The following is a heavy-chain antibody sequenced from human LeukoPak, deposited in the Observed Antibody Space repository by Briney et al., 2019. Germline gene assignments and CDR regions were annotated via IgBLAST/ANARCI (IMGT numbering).Heavy chain of an antibody. J-gene: IGHJ6*02. Sequence: ASVKVSCKASGGTFSSYAISWVRQAPGQGLEWMGGIIPIFGTANYAQKFQGRVTITTDESTSTAYMELSSLRSEDTAVYCCARDGSSGYDYSRYYYYGMDVWGQGTTVTVSS. CDR3: ARDGSSGYDYSRYYYYGMDV. CDR2: IIPIFGTA. CDR1: GGTFSSYA. V-gene: IGHV1-69*05. D-gene: IGHD5-12*01.